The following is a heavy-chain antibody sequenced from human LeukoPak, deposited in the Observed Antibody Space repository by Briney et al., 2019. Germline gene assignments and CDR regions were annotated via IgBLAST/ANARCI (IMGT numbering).Heavy chain of an antibody. CDR2: IKQDGSEK. D-gene: IGHD2-2*01. Sequence: GGSLRLSCAASGFTFSNYWMSWVRQAPGKGLEWVANIKQDGSEKYYVDSVKGRFTISRDNAKNSLYLQMNSLRAEDTAVYNCARTAGYSSIVFDIWGRGTMVTVSS. J-gene: IGHJ3*02. CDR1: GFTFSNYW. V-gene: IGHV3-7*02. CDR3: ARTAGYSSIVFDI.